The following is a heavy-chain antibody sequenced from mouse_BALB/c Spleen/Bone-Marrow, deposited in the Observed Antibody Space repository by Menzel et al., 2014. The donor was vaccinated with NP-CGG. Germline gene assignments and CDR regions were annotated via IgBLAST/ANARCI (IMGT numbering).Heavy chain of an antibody. CDR3: ARGGARATGWFAY. V-gene: IGHV3-2*02. J-gene: IGHJ3*01. CDR1: GYSITSDYA. Sequence: EVHLVESGPGLVKPSQSLSLTCTVTGYSITSDYAWHWIRQFPGNKLEWMGYISYSGSTSYNPSLKSRISITRDTSKNQFFLQLNSVATEDTATYYCARGGARATGWFAYWGQGTLVTVSA. CDR2: ISYSGST. D-gene: IGHD3-1*01.